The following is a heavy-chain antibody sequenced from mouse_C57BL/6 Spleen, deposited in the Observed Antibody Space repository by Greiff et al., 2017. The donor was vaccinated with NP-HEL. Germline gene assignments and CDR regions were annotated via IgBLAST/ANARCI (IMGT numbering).Heavy chain of an antibody. V-gene: IGHV1-53*01. Sequence: QVQLQQPGTELVKPGASVKLSCKASGYTFTSYWMHWVKQRPGQGLEWIGNINPSNGGTNYNEKFKSKATLTVDKSSSTAYMQLSSLTSEDSAVYYCARGDYYGSSVRTWFAYWGQGTLVTVSA. J-gene: IGHJ3*01. CDR2: INPSNGGT. CDR3: ARGDYYGSSVRTWFAY. CDR1: GYTFTSYW. D-gene: IGHD1-1*01.